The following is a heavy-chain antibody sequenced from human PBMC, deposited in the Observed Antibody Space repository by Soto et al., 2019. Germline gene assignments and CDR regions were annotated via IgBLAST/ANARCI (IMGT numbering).Heavy chain of an antibody. Sequence: TVGSLRLSCAASGFSFSISPMHWVRQAPCKGPEWVALISYDGTNKFYADSVKGRFTISRDNSKSTLYLQVDSLRPEDAAVYYCARDPKTSGGQHWAFNYFDSWGQGTLVTVPQ. D-gene: IGHD7-27*01. CDR1: GFSFSISP. V-gene: IGHV3-30-3*01. CDR2: ISYDGTNK. J-gene: IGHJ4*02. CDR3: ARDPKTSGGQHWAFNYFDS.